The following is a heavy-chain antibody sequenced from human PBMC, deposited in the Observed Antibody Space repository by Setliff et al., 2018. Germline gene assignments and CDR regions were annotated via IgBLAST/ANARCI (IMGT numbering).Heavy chain of an antibody. V-gene: IGHV3-48*03. CDR1: GFTFSSYE. CDR2: ISNSGSTI. CDR3: TRDWGGVGATNAFDI. Sequence: GSLRLSCAASGFTFSSYEMNWVRQAPGKGLEWVSYISNSGSTIFYADSVKGRFTISRDNAKNSLYLQMNSLRAEDTAIYYCTRDWGGVGATNAFDIWGQGTMVTVSS. J-gene: IGHJ3*02. D-gene: IGHD1-26*01.